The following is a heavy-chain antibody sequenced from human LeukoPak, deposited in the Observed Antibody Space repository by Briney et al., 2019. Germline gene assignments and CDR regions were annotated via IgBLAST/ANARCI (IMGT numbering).Heavy chain of an antibody. D-gene: IGHD3-22*01. CDR1: GFTFSGYW. CDR2: IKEDGSRK. CDR3: ATPLDYYDSSGYHQGGD. J-gene: IGHJ4*02. V-gene: IGHV3-7*03. Sequence: GGSLRLSCAASGFTFSGYWMTWIRQAPGKGLEWVANIKEDGSRKNYMDSAKGRFTISRDNTKNSLYLQMNSLRAEDTAVYYCATPLDYYDSSGYHQGGDWGQGTLVTVSS.